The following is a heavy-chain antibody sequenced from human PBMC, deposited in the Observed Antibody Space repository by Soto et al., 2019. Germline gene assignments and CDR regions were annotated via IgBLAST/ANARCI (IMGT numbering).Heavy chain of an antibody. J-gene: IGHJ4*02. CDR3: ARDLPPVDY. CDR2: ISAYNGNT. V-gene: IGHV1-18*01. Sequence: QIQLVQSGAEVKKPGASVKVSCKASGYTFSSYHITWVRQAPGQGLEWMGWISAYNGNTNYAQNLQGRVTMTSDPSTSTAYMELRSLRSDDTAVYYCARDLPPVDYWGQGTLVTVSS. CDR1: GYTFSSYH.